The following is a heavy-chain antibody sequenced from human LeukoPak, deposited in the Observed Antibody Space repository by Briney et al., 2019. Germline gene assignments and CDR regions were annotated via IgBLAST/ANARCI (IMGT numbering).Heavy chain of an antibody. Sequence: SETLSLTCTLSGGSISTYYWSWVRQPPGKGLEWIGYIYYTGSTDYNPSLKSRVTMSVDTSKNQFSLKLSSVTAADTAVYYCAKQGRDWLRDYYYYMDVWGKGTTVTISS. CDR1: GGSISTYY. CDR3: AKQGRDWLRDYYYYMDV. V-gene: IGHV4-59*08. D-gene: IGHD3-9*01. J-gene: IGHJ6*03. CDR2: IYYTGST.